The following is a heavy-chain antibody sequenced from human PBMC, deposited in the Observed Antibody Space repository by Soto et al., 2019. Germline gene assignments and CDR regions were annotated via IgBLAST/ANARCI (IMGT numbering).Heavy chain of an antibody. V-gene: IGHV3-23*01. CDR3: AKDRLPPQCLFDY. Sequence: HPGGSLRLSCAASGFTFSSYAMSWVRQAPGKGLEWVSAISTNGGSTYYADSVKGRFTISRDNSKNILYLQMNSLRAEDTAIYYCAKDRLPPQCLFDYWGQGTLVTVSS. J-gene: IGHJ4*02. CDR2: ISTNGGST. CDR1: GFTFSSYA.